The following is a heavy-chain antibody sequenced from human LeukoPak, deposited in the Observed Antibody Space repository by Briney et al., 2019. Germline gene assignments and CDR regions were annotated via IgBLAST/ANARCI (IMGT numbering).Heavy chain of an antibody. CDR3: ARGGSYGYY. V-gene: IGHV4-59*01. CDR1: GDSIRGYY. D-gene: IGHD5-18*01. J-gene: IGHJ4*02. Sequence: SETLSLTCTVSGDSIRGYYWSWIRQPPGKGLEWIGNVYYSGGTNYNPSLKSRLTISVDTSTNQFSLKLSSVTAADTAVYYCARGGSYGYYWGQGTLVTVSS. CDR2: VYYSGGT.